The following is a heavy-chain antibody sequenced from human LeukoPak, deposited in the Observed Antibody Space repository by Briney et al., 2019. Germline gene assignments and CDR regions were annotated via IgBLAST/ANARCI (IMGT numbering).Heavy chain of an antibody. D-gene: IGHD2-15*01. CDR2: ISGSGGST. CDR3: AKDRCSGGGCYDAFDI. Sequence: GGSLRLSCAASGFTFSSYAMSWVRQAPGKGLEWVSAISGSGGSTYYAGSVKGRFTISRDNSKNTLYLQMNSLRAEDTAVYYCAKDRCSGGGCYDAFDIWGQGTMVTVSS. CDR1: GFTFSSYA. V-gene: IGHV3-23*01. J-gene: IGHJ3*02.